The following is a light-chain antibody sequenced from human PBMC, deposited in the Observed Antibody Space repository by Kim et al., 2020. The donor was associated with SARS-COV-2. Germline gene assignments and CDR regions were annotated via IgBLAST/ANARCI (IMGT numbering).Light chain of an antibody. CDR1: RSDVGRYNY. CDR2: DVS. V-gene: IGLV2-8*01. CDR3: SSYAGSNDLV. J-gene: IGLJ2*01. Sequence: GQSVASACTGTRSDVGRYNYVSWYQHHPGKAPKLIIYDVSKRPTGVPDRFSGAKSGNTASLTVSGLQAEDEADYYCSSYAGSNDLVFGGGTQLTVL.